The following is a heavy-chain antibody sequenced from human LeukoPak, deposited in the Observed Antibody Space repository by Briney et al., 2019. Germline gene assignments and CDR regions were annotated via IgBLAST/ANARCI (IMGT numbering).Heavy chain of an antibody. CDR1: GGSISSGGYY. V-gene: IGHV4-31*03. J-gene: IGHJ5*02. CDR2: IYYSGST. CDR3: AREGVGANNWFDP. D-gene: IGHD1-26*01. Sequence: PSETLSLTCTVSGGSISSGGYYWSWIRQHPGKGLEWIGYIYYSGSTYYNPSLKSRVTISVDTSKNQFSLKLSSVTAVDTAVYYCAREGVGANNWFDPWGQGTLVTASS.